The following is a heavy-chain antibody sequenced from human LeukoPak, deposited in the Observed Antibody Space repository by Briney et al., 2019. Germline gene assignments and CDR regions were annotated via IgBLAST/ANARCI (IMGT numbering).Heavy chain of an antibody. Sequence: SSETLSLTCTVSGGSISNYYWSWIRQPPGKGLEWIGYIYTSGSTNYNPSLKSRVTISVDTSKNQFSLKLSSVTAADTAVYYCARGYSSSSPFVYWGQGTLVTVSS. CDR2: IYTSGST. D-gene: IGHD6-13*01. V-gene: IGHV4-4*09. CDR3: ARGYSSSSPFVY. CDR1: GGSISNYY. J-gene: IGHJ4*02.